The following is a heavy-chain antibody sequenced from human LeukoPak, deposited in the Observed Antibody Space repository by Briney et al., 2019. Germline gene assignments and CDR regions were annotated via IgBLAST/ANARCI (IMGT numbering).Heavy chain of an antibody. Sequence: SETLSLTCTVSGGSISSYYWSWIRQPAGKGLEWIGRIYTSGSTNYNPSLKSRVTMSVDTSKNQFSLKLSSVTAADTAVYYCARDLVDLSAPCYYYGMDVWGQGTTVTVSS. V-gene: IGHV4-4*07. J-gene: IGHJ6*02. CDR2: IYTSGST. D-gene: IGHD2-8*02. CDR3: ARDLVDLSAPCYYYGMDV. CDR1: GGSISSYY.